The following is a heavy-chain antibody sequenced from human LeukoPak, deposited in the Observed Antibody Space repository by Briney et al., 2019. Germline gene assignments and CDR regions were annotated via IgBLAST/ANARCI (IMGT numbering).Heavy chain of an antibody. D-gene: IGHD3/OR15-3a*01. CDR1: GYRFSNYW. J-gene: IGHJ4*02. Sequence: GESLKISCQGSGYRFSNYWIAWVRQVPEKGLEWMGVTGASDTRYSPSFEGQVTMAVDKSINTAYLQWSSLKASDTAIYYCARHFGTGTPFDFWGQGTLVTVSS. CDR2: TGASDT. CDR3: ARHFGTGTPFDF. V-gene: IGHV5-51*01.